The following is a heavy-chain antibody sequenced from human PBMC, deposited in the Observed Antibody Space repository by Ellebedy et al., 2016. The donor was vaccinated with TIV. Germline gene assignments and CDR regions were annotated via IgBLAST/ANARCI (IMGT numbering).Heavy chain of an antibody. D-gene: IGHD3-10*01. CDR1: EFTFSTYP. Sequence: PGGSLRLSCAASEFTFSTYPMHWVRQAPGKGLEWVAFISYDGSNRYYADSVKGRFTISRDNSKNTLYLQMNSLRAEDTAVYYGAKDLGFYGSGSHYWGQGTLVTVSS. CDR2: ISYDGSNR. CDR3: AKDLGFYGSGSHY. V-gene: IGHV3-30*18. J-gene: IGHJ4*02.